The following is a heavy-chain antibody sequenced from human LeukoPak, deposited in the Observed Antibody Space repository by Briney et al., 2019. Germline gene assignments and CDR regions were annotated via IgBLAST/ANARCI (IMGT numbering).Heavy chain of an antibody. Sequence: ASVKVSCKASGYTFTSYGISWVRQAPGQGLEWMGWISAYNGNTNYAQKLQGRVTMTTDTSTSTAYMELRSLRSDDTAVYYCARDYCSSTSCLDGIDYWGQGTLVTVSS. CDR3: ARDYCSSTSCLDGIDY. V-gene: IGHV1-18*01. CDR1: GYTFTSYG. D-gene: IGHD2-2*01. CDR2: ISAYNGNT. J-gene: IGHJ4*02.